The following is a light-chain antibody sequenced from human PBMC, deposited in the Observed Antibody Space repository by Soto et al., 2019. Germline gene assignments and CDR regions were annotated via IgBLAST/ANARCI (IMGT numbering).Light chain of an antibody. CDR1: QSVLYSSNNKNY. J-gene: IGKJ4*01. CDR3: QKYNSAPLT. Sequence: DIVMTQSPDSLAVSLGERATINCKSSQSVLYSSNNKNYLAWYQQKPGQPPKLLIYWASTRESGVPDRFSGSGSGTDFTLTISSLQAEDVAVYFCQKYNSAPLTFGGGTKVDIK. CDR2: WAS. V-gene: IGKV4-1*01.